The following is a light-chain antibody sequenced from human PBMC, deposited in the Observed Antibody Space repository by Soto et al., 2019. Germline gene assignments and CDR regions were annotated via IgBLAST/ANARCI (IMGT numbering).Light chain of an antibody. Sequence: EIVLTQSPGTLSLSPGERATLSCRASQSVSSSYLAWYQQKPGQAPRLLIYGASSSDTGIPDRFSGSGSGTDFTLTITRLEPEDFPVYYCQQYGSSPQTFGQGTKLEIK. J-gene: IGKJ2*01. CDR3: QQYGSSPQT. V-gene: IGKV3-20*01. CDR1: QSVSSSY. CDR2: GAS.